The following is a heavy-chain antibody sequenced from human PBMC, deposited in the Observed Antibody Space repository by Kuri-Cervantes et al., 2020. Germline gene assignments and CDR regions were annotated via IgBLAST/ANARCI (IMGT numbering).Heavy chain of an antibody. V-gene: IGHV1-69*05. Sequence: SVKVSCKASGGTFSSYAISWVRQAPGQGLEWMGGIIPIFGTANYAQKFQGRVTMTRNTSISTAYMELSSLRSEDTAVYYCARGLHRILYYAXXGDWFDPWGQGTLVTVSS. J-gene: IGHJ5*02. CDR1: GGTFSSYA. D-gene: IGHD2-8*01. CDR3: ARGLHRILYYAXXGDWFDP. CDR2: IIPIFGTA.